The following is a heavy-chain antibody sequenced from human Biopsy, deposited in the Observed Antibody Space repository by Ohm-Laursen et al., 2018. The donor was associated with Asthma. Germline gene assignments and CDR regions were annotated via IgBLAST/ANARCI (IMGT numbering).Heavy chain of an antibody. J-gene: IGHJ3*02. V-gene: IGHV3-30*03. D-gene: IGHD3-22*01. CDR3: ARQSGQDYGDSSGFDI. Sequence: SLRLSCAASGFVFGQCGMHWVRQGPGKGLEWVALVSSDGHNKYYEDSVKGRFTISRDNSRNRLYLQINRLTVEDSAVYFCARQSGQDYGDSSGFDIWGQGTKVAVSS. CDR1: GFVFGQCG. CDR2: VSSDGHNK.